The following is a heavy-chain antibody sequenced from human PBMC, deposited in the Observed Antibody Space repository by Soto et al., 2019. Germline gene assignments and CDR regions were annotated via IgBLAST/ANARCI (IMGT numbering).Heavy chain of an antibody. CDR1: GYTLTSYG. D-gene: IGHD3-10*01. CDR3: ARARDGSGPST. V-gene: IGHV1-46*03. Sequence: ASVKVSCKASGYTLTSYGISRLRQAPGQGLEWMGIINPSGGSTSYAQKFQGRVTMTRDTSTSTVYMELSSLRSEDTAGYYCARARDGSGPSTWGQGTLVTVPS. CDR2: INPSGGST. J-gene: IGHJ5*02.